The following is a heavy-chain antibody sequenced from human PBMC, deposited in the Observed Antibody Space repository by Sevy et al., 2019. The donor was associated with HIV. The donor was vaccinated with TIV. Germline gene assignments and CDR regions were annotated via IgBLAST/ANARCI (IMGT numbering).Heavy chain of an antibody. CDR3: ARAKPEDIVVVPAAMDV. D-gene: IGHD2-2*01. CDR1: GFTFSSYA. V-gene: IGHV3-30*04. J-gene: IGHJ6*02. Sequence: GGSLRLSCAASGFTFSSYAMHWVRQAPGKGLEWVAVISYDGSNKYYADSVKGRFTISRDNSKNTLYLQMNSLRAEETAVYYCARAKPEDIVVVPAAMDVWGQGTTVTVSS. CDR2: ISYDGSNK.